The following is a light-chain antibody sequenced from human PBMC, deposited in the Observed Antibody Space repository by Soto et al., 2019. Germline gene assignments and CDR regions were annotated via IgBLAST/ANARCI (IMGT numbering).Light chain of an antibody. CDR1: QSVSFF. J-gene: IGKJ1*01. Sequence: DGQLTQSPSFLSASVGDRVTITCRARQSVSFFLSWYQQKAGKAPKLLVYDASTLQSGVASRFSGSGSGTEFTLIISGLQPDDSATYYCQQYTNTNNPWMFGQGTKVDIK. V-gene: IGKV1-5*01. CDR3: QQYTNTNNPWM. CDR2: DAS.